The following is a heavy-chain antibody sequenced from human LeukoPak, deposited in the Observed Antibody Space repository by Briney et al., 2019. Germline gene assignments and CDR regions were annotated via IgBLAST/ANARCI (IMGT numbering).Heavy chain of an antibody. CDR2: ISSSSSYT. D-gene: IGHD5-18*01. J-gene: IGHJ4*02. Sequence: GGSLRLSCAASGFTFSDYCKSWIRQAPGKGLEWVSYISSSSSYTNYADSVKGRFTISRDNAKNSLYLQMNSLRAEDTAVYYCARVHHNGYPRYWSQRSLVTVSS. V-gene: IGHV3-11*06. CDR3: ARVHHNGYPRY. CDR1: GFTFSDYC.